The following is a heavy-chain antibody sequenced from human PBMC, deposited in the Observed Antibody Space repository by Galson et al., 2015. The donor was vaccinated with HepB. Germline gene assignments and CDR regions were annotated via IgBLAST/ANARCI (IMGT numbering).Heavy chain of an antibody. CDR3: ARVVQGDGPNTDGMDV. Sequence: SVKVSCKASGYTFTSYGISWVRQAPGQGLEWVGWISAYNGNTNYAQKLQGRVTMTTDTSTSTAYMELRSLRSDDTAVYYCARVVQGDGPNTDGMDVWGQGTTVTVSS. CDR2: ISAYNGNT. D-gene: IGHD3-16*01. V-gene: IGHV1-18*04. J-gene: IGHJ6*02. CDR1: GYTFTSYG.